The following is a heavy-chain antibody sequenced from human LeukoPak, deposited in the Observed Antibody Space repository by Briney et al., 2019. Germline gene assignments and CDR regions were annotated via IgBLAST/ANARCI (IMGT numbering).Heavy chain of an antibody. CDR1: GFTFSSYW. Sequence: PGGSLRLSCAASGFTFSSYWMSWVRQAPGKGLEWVANIKQDGSEKYYVDSVKGRFTISRDNAKNSLYLQMNSLRAEDTAVYYCARVGSYGYGSYYGMDVWGQGTTVTVSS. J-gene: IGHJ6*02. CDR2: IKQDGSEK. CDR3: ARVGSYGYGSYYGMDV. V-gene: IGHV3-7*01. D-gene: IGHD5-18*01.